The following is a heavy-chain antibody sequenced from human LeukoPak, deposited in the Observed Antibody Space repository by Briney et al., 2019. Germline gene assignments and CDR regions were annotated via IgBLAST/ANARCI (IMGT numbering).Heavy chain of an antibody. D-gene: IGHD3-22*01. V-gene: IGHV3-30*18. J-gene: IGHJ4*02. Sequence: GGSLRLSCVASGFTFSSYGMHWVRQAPGKGLEWVAVILYDGSNKYYADSVKGRFTISRDNSKNTLYLQMNSLRAEDTAVYYCAKDLHYYYDSSGYYGPIDYWGQGTLVTVSS. CDR3: AKDLHYYYDSSGYYGPIDY. CDR1: GFTFSSYG. CDR2: ILYDGSNK.